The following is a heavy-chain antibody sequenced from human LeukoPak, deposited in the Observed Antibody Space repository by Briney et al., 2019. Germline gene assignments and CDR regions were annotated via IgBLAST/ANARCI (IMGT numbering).Heavy chain of an antibody. CDR2: VYNNGAT. J-gene: IGHJ5*02. Sequence: SETLSLTCTVSGGSVSGYYWSWIRQPPGKGLEWIGYVYNNGATHYNPSLKSGVTIPIDPSNNHFSLKMSSVIAADTAVYYCARDLGHITLGSTYYHNWFDPWGQATLGSVSS. CDR1: GGSVSGYY. CDR3: ARDLGHITLGSTYYHNWFDP. V-gene: IGHV4-59*02. D-gene: IGHD3-22*01.